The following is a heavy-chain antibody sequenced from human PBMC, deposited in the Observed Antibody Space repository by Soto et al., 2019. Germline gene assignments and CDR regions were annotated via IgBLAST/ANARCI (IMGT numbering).Heavy chain of an antibody. Sequence: TLSLACTVSGGSISSGDYYWTWIRQPPGKGLEWIGYIFYSGTTYYNPSLKSRVTISVDTSKNQFSLKLSSVTAADTAVYYCARDRGADAFDIWGQGTMVTVSS. J-gene: IGHJ3*02. CDR3: ARDRGADAFDI. CDR1: GGSISSGDYY. V-gene: IGHV4-30-4*01. CDR2: IFYSGTT. D-gene: IGHD3-10*01.